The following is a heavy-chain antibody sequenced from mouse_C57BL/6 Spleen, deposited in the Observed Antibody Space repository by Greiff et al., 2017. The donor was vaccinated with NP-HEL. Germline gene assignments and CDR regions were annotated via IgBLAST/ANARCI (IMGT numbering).Heavy chain of an antibody. D-gene: IGHD2-5*01. V-gene: IGHV1-52*01. J-gene: IGHJ2*01. CDR2: IDPSDSET. Sequence: QVQLQQPGAELVRPGSSVKLSCKASGYTFTSYWMHWVKQRPIQGLEWIGNIDPSDSETHYNQKFKDKATLTVDKSSSTAYMQLSSLTSEDSAVYYCARGDYSNYYVDHWGQGTTLTVSS. CDR3: ARGDYSNYYVDH. CDR1: GYTFTSYW.